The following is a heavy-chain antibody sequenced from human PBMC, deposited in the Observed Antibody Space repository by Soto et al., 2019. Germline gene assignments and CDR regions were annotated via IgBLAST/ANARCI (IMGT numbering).Heavy chain of an antibody. D-gene: IGHD3-22*01. J-gene: IGHJ4*02. Sequence: PGGSLRLSCAAPEFTLSNYAMSWVRQAPEKGLEWVSAISYGGGTTYYADSVKGRFTISRDNSKNTLYLQMNSLRAEDTAVYYCAKNPGYYYDSTGYHFDYWGQGTLVTVSS. CDR3: AKNPGYYYDSTGYHFDY. CDR1: EFTLSNYA. V-gene: IGHV3-23*01. CDR2: ISYGGGTT.